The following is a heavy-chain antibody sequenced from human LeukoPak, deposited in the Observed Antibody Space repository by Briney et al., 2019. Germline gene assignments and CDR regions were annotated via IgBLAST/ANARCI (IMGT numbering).Heavy chain of an antibody. CDR2: IVVGSGNT. Sequence: SVKVSCKASGSTFTSSAVQWVRQARGQRLEWIGWIVVGSGNTNYAQKFQERVTITRDMSTSTAYMELSSLRSEDTAVYYCAAVVEGEEDGYLRDWGQGTLVTVSS. V-gene: IGHV1-58*01. D-gene: IGHD6-13*01. J-gene: IGHJ4*02. CDR1: GSTFTSSA. CDR3: AAVVEGEEDGYLRD.